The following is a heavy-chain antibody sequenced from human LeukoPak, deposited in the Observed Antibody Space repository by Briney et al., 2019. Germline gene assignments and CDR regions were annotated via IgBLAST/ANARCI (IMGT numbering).Heavy chain of an antibody. Sequence: ASVKVSCKASGGTFSSYAISWVRQAPGQGLEWMGGIIPIFGTANYAQKFQGRVTITADESTSTAYMELSSLRSEDTAVYYCARGSVVVAAATDVGFDYWGQGTLVTVSS. CDR3: ARGSVVVAAATDVGFDY. CDR1: GGTFSSYA. D-gene: IGHD2-15*01. V-gene: IGHV1-69*13. CDR2: IIPIFGTA. J-gene: IGHJ4*02.